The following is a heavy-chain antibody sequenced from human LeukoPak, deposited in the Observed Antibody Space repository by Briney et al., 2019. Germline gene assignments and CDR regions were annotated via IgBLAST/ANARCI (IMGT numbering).Heavy chain of an antibody. J-gene: IGHJ4*02. CDR3: AKDLGRYRNNYFDY. Sequence: GGSLRLSCAASGFTVSSNYMSWVRQAPGKGLDWVSGIYSGGSTYYANSVKGRFTISRDNAKNTLYLQMNSLRAEDTAVYYCAKDLGRYRNNYFDYWGQGTLVTVSS. V-gene: IGHV3-66*01. CDR1: GFTVSSNY. CDR2: IYSGGST. D-gene: IGHD1-26*01.